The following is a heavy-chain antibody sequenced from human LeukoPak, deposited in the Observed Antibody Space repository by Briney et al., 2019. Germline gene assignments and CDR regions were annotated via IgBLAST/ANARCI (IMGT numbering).Heavy chain of an antibody. CDR2: INPNSGGT. Sequence: GASVKVSCKASGGTFSSYAISWVRQAPGQGLEWMGWINPNSGGTNYAQKFQGRVTMTRDMSTSTVYMELSSLRSEDTAVYYCARETPVDTAMVEGAFDIWGQGTMVTVSS. CDR3: ARETPVDTAMVEGAFDI. CDR1: GGTFSSYA. V-gene: IGHV1-2*02. D-gene: IGHD5-18*01. J-gene: IGHJ3*02.